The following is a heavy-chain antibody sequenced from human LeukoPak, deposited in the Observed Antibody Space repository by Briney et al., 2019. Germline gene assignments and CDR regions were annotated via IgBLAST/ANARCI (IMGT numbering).Heavy chain of an antibody. Sequence: PSETLSLTCTVSGGSISSSSYYWGWIRQPPGKGLEWIGSIYYSGSTYYNPSLKSRVTISVDTSKNQFSLKLSSVTAADTAVYYCVRQALRSGYYYFFDFWGQGILVTVSS. CDR2: IYYSGST. V-gene: IGHV4-39*01. D-gene: IGHD3-3*01. J-gene: IGHJ4*02. CDR1: GGSISSSSYY. CDR3: VRQALRSGYYYFFDF.